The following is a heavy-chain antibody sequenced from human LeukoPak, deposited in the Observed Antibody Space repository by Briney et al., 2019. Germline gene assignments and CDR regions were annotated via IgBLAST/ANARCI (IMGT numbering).Heavy chain of an antibody. CDR3: AREREWPYYYYGMDV. Sequence: ASVKVSRKASGYTFTGYYMHWVRQAPGQGLEWMGWINPNSGGTNYAQKFQGRVTMTRDTSISTAYMELSRLRSDDTAVYYCAREREWPYYYYGMDVWGQGTAVTVSS. CDR1: GYTFTGYY. D-gene: IGHD3-3*01. J-gene: IGHJ6*02. V-gene: IGHV1-2*02. CDR2: INPNSGGT.